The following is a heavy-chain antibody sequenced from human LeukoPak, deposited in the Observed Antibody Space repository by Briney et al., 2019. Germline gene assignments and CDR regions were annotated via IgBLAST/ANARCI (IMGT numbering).Heavy chain of an antibody. D-gene: IGHD1-7*01. J-gene: IGHJ5*01. CDR1: GFTFRSYA. CDR3: AQDGTTTRYNWFDS. Sequence: GGSLRLSCAASGFTFRSYAMSWVRQAPGKGLEWVSGIIADFDTTYYADSVRGRFTISRDHYKNTLYLQMNSLRAEDTAIYYCAQDGTTTRYNWFDSWGQGTLVTVSS. V-gene: IGHV3-23*01. CDR2: IIADFDTT.